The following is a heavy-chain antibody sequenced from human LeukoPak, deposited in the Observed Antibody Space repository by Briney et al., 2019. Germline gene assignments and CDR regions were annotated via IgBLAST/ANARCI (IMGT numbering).Heavy chain of an antibody. CDR1: GYTFTGYY. V-gene: IGHV1-2*02. D-gene: IGHD2-2*01. J-gene: IGHJ5*02. Sequence: ASVNVSCKASGYTFTGYYMHWVRQAPGQGLDWMGWINPNSGGTNYAQKFQGRVTMTRETSISTAYMELSRLRSDDTAVYYCARPYCSSTSCYENWFDPWGQGTLVTVSS. CDR3: ARPYCSSTSCYENWFDP. CDR2: INPNSGGT.